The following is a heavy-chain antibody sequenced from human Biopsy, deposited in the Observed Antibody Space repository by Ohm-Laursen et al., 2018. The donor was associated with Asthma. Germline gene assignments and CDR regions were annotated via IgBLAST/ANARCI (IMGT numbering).Heavy chain of an antibody. CDR3: VRGSSSRHHGPFHYYYGLDV. CDR1: SGSGGYMRSGNYY. J-gene: IGHJ6*02. CDR2: IYYSGTT. Sequence: SDTLSLTCSLSSGSGGYMRSGNYYWGWIRQPPGKGLEWIGSIYYSGTTYYNPSLGSRVTVTADTSKNQFSLKLTSVTAADTAVYYCVRGSSSRHHGPFHYYYGLDVWGQGTTATVSS. D-gene: IGHD6-13*01. V-gene: IGHV4-39*01.